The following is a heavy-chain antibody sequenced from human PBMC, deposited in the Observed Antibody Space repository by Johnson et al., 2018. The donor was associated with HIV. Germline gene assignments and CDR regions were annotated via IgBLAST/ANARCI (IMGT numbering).Heavy chain of an antibody. CDR2: ISGSGENS. CDR3: AKDLGESEMGGCASDYYDLGRDYPGQDPRGVVGTFDI. J-gene: IGHJ3*02. CDR1: GVKSRNSA. Sequence: VQLVESGGGVVQPGGSLRLSCAASGVKSRNSAMSWVRQAPGKGLEWVSVISGSGENSYYADSVRGRLTISRDNSKKTLFLQMNSLRAEETALYYCAKDLGESEMGGCASDYYDLGRDYPGQDPRGVVGTFDIWGQGTMVTVSS. D-gene: IGHD3-3*01. V-gene: IGHV3-23*04.